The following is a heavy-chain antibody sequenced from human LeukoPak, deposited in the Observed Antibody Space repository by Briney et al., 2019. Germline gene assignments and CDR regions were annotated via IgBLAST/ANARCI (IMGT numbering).Heavy chain of an antibody. V-gene: IGHV3-23*01. D-gene: IGHD3-22*01. CDR3: AKCGSDYCDSSGYYYPTAEYFQH. Sequence: PGGSLRLSCAASGFTFSSYAMSWVRQAPGEGLEWVSAISGSGGSTYYADSVKGRFTISRDNSKNTLYLQMYSLRAEDTAVYYCAKCGSDYCDSSGYYYPTAEYFQHWGQGTLVTVSS. CDR1: GFTFSSYA. J-gene: IGHJ1*01. CDR2: ISGSGGST.